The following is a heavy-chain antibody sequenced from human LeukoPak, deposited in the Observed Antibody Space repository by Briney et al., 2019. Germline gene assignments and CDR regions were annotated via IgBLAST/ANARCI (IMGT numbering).Heavy chain of an antibody. V-gene: IGHV4-31*03. D-gene: IGHD2-2*01. Sequence: SETLSLTCTVSGGSISRGGYYWSWIRQPPGKGLEWIGYIYYSGSTYYNPSLKSRVTISVDTSKNQFSLKLSSVTAADTAVYYCARGGSSTSCWFDPWGQGTLVTVSS. CDR3: ARGGSSTSCWFDP. CDR2: IYYSGST. CDR1: GGSISRGGYY. J-gene: IGHJ5*02.